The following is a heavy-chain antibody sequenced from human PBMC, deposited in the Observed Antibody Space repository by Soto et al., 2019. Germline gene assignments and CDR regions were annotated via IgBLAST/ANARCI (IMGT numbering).Heavy chain of an antibody. CDR3: ARDSPKPHDYGDNWFDP. V-gene: IGHV3-21*01. D-gene: IGHD4-17*01. CDR1: GFTFRSYS. CDR2: ISSSSSYI. J-gene: IGHJ5*02. Sequence: GGSLRLSCAASGFTFRSYSMNWVREAPGKGLEWVSSISSSSSYIYYADSVKGRFTISRDNAKNSLYLQMNSLRAEDTAVYYCARDSPKPHDYGDNWFDPWGQGTLVTVSS.